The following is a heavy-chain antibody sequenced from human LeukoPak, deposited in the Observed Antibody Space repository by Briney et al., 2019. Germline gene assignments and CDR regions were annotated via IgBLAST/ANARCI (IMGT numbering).Heavy chain of an antibody. CDR1: GASIFGSY. V-gene: IGHV4-59*01. CDR2: IYNTVDV. Sequence: SETLSLTCTVSGASIFGSYWTWIRRSPGEGLQYVGYIYNTVDVNYSPSLKSRVTISIDMSRTQFSLTLNSVTTADTAIYYCARGRHYDITGFNPTYYFDSWGQGALVTVSS. D-gene: IGHD3-9*01. J-gene: IGHJ4*02. CDR3: ARGRHYDITGFNPTYYFDS.